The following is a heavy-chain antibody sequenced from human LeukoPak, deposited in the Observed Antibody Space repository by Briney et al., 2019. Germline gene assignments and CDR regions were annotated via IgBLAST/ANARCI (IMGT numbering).Heavy chain of an antibody. D-gene: IGHD3-10*01. CDR3: AKDLNLGRGTAYYFDY. Sequence: KTGGSLRLSCAASGFTFSDYYMGWIRQAPGKGLEWISYISSSGSAIYYADPVKGRFTISRDNAKNSLYLQMNSLRAEDTAVYYCAKDLNLGRGTAYYFDYWGQGTLVTVSS. CDR2: ISSSGSAI. V-gene: IGHV3-11*04. CDR1: GFTFSDYY. J-gene: IGHJ4*02.